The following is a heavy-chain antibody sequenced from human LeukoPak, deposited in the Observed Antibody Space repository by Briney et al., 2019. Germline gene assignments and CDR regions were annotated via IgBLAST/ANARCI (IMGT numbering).Heavy chain of an antibody. CDR1: GGSISSYY. CDR2: IYTSGST. D-gene: IGHD4-11*01. V-gene: IGHV4-4*07. CDR3: ARDRVTTVTTLTDPYWYFDL. J-gene: IGHJ2*01. Sequence: PSETLSLTCTVSGGSISSYYWSWIRQPAGKGLEWIGRIYTSGSTNYNPSLKSRVTMSVDTSKNQFSLKLSSVTAADTAVYYCARDRVTTVTTLTDPYWYFDLWGRGTLVTVSS.